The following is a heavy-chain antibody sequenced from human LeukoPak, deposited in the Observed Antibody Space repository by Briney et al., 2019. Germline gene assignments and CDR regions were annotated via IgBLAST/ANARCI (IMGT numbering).Heavy chain of an antibody. Sequence: ASVKASCKASGYTFIAYYIHWVRQAPGQGLEWMGWINPKSGGTNYAQKFQGRVTMTRDTSISTAYVELRRLRSDDTAVYYCGRSENIAVTGPDYWGQGTLVTVSS. V-gene: IGHV1-2*02. D-gene: IGHD3-9*01. J-gene: IGHJ4*02. CDR2: INPKSGGT. CDR3: GRSENIAVTGPDY. CDR1: GYTFIAYY.